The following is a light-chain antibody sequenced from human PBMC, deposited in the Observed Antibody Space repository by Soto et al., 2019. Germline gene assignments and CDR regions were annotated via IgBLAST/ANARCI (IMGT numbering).Light chain of an antibody. Sequence: EIVLTQSPATLSLSPGERATLSCRASQSVSSYLAWYQQKPGQAPRILIYDASNRATGIPARFSGSGSGTDFPLTISSLEPEDFALYYCQQRSNWLTFAGGTTVDIK. V-gene: IGKV3-11*01. J-gene: IGKJ4*01. CDR1: QSVSSY. CDR2: DAS. CDR3: QQRSNWLT.